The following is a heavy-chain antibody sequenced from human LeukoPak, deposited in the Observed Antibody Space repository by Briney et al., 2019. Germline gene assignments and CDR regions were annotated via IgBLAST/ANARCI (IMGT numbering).Heavy chain of an antibody. J-gene: IGHJ4*02. CDR2: IRSKAYGGTP. CDR3: AKGQIVVVPAAIDY. D-gene: IGHD2-2*01. V-gene: IGHV3-49*03. CDR1: GFTFGDYA. Sequence: GGSLRLSCTASGFTFGDYALSWFRQAPGKGLEWVGFIRSKAYGGTPEYAASVKGRFTISRDDSKNIAYLQMNSLRAEDTAVYYCAKGQIVVVPAAIDYWGQGTLVTVSS.